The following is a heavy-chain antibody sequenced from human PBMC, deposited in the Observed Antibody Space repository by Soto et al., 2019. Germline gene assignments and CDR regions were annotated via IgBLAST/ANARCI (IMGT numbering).Heavy chain of an antibody. CDR3: AKGGFWVHYGMDV. Sequence: EVQLLESGGALAQPGGSLRLSCAASGSTFSAFCMNWVRQAPGKGLEWVSAISRSGDITYYADSVKGRFTISRDNSKNTLYVEMNSLTGYDTAVYYCAKGGFWVHYGMDVWGQGTTVIVSS. CDR2: ISRSGDIT. V-gene: IGHV3-23*01. D-gene: IGHD2-15*01. J-gene: IGHJ6*02. CDR1: GSTFSAFC.